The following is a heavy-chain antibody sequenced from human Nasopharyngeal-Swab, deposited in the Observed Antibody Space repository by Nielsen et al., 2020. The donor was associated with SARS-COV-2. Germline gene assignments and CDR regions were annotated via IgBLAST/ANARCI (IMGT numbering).Heavy chain of an antibody. CDR1: GGSISSSSHY. CDR2: IYYSGST. J-gene: IGHJ5*02. D-gene: IGHD3-9*01. V-gene: IGHV4-61*05. Sequence: SETLSLTCTVSGGSISSSSHYWGWIRQPPGKGLEWIGYIYYSGSTNYNPSLKSRVTISVDTSKNQFSLKLSSVTAADTAVYYCARVGVLRYFDNWFDPWGQGTLVTVSS. CDR3: ARVGVLRYFDNWFDP.